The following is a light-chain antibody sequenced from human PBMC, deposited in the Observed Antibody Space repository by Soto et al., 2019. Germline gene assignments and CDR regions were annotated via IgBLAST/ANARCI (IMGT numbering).Light chain of an antibody. CDR1: SSNIGINT. V-gene: IGLV1-44*01. CDR2: DNH. CDR3: AARDVRLKGFV. J-gene: IGLJ1*01. Sequence: QSVLTQPPSASGTPGQRVTFSCSGSSSNIGINTVNWYRQLPGTAPQLLISDNHRRPSGVPDRFSGSKSGTSASLAISGLQSEDEATYFCAARDVRLKGFVFGTGTKVTVL.